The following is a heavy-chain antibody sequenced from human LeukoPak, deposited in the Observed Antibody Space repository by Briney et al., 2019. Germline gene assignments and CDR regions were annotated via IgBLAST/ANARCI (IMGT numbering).Heavy chain of an antibody. CDR1: GGSISSYY. J-gene: IGHJ4*02. CDR2: IYYSGST. CDR3: ARHEYAVAGIFDY. V-gene: IGHV4-59*08. D-gene: IGHD6-19*01. Sequence: SETLSLTCTVSGGSISSYYWSWIRQPPGKGLEWIGYIYYSGSTNYNPSLESRVTISVDTSKNQFSLKLSSVTAADTAVYYCARHEYAVAGIFDYWGQGTLVTVSS.